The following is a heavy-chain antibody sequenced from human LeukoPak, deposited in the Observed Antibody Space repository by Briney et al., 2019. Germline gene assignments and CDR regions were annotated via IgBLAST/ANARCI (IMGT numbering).Heavy chain of an antibody. V-gene: IGHV3-74*03. D-gene: IGHD6-13*01. CDR1: GFTFRTYW. J-gene: IGHJ4*02. Sequence: GGSLRLSCEVSGFTFRTYWMHWVRQAPGKGLVWVSYISDGTGTMYADSVKGRLTVSRDNAKNTLYLQMNSLRAEDTAVYYCARDDLSWYSGIDYWGQGVLVTVSS. CDR2: ISDGTGT. CDR3: ARDDLSWYSGIDY.